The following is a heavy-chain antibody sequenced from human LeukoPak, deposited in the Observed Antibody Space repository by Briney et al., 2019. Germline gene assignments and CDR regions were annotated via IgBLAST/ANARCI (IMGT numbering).Heavy chain of an antibody. D-gene: IGHD5-12*01. J-gene: IGHJ4*02. CDR2: IYHSGST. CDR3: ARGGGYGVFDY. V-gene: IGHV4-38-2*01. CDR1: GYSISSSYY. Sequence: SETLSLTCAVSGYSISSSYYWGWIRQPPGKGLEWIGSIYHSGSTYYSPSLKSRVTISVDTSKNQFSLKLSSVTAADTAVYYCARGGGYGVFDYWGQGTLVTVSS.